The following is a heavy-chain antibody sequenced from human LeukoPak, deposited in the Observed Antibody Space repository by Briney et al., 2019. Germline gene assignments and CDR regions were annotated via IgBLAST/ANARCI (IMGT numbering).Heavy chain of an antibody. V-gene: IGHV4-4*02. Sequence: SETLSLTCAVSVGSISSSNWWSWVRQPPGKGLEWIGEIYHSGSTNYNPSLKSRVTISVDKSKNQFSLKLSSVTAADTAVYYCARAGYSYGFHGGYFDYWGQGTLVTVSS. D-gene: IGHD5-18*01. CDR3: ARAGYSYGFHGGYFDY. CDR2: IYHSGST. J-gene: IGHJ4*02. CDR1: VGSISSSNW.